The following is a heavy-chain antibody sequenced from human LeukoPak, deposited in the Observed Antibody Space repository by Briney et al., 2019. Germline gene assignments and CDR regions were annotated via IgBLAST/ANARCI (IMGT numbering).Heavy chain of an antibody. Sequence: SETLSLTCTVSGGSISFYYCSWVRQPPGKGLEWVGRIYTSGSTNYNPSLKSRVTMSVDTAKNHFSLKLTSVTAADTAVYYCARGYSSTSSTPDYWGQGTLVTVSS. CDR2: IYTSGST. CDR1: GGSISFYY. V-gene: IGHV4-4*07. J-gene: IGHJ4*02. D-gene: IGHD6-6*01. CDR3: ARGYSSTSSTPDY.